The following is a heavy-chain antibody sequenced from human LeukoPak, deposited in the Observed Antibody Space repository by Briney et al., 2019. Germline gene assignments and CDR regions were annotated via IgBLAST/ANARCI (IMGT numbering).Heavy chain of an antibody. Sequence: PSETLSLTCTVSGGSISSYYWSWIRQPPGKGLEWIGYIYYSGSTNYNPSLKSRVTISVDTSKNQFSLKLSSVTAADTAAYYCARMYYYDSSGYYYFDYWGQGTLVTVSS. J-gene: IGHJ4*02. D-gene: IGHD3-22*01. CDR1: GGSISSYY. CDR3: ARMYYYDSSGYYYFDY. CDR2: IYYSGST. V-gene: IGHV4-59*08.